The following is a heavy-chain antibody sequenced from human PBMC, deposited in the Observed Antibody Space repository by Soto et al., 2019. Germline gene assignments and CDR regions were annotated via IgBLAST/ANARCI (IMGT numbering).Heavy chain of an antibody. Sequence: TLSLTCIVSGGSISNYYWSWIRQPPGKGLEWIGYIYYSGSTNYTPSLTSRVTISVDTSKNQFSLKLSSVTAADTAVYYCARHRYSYGVYYFDYWGQGTLVTVSS. CDR3: ARHRYSYGVYYFDY. V-gene: IGHV4-59*08. CDR2: IYYSGST. D-gene: IGHD5-18*01. CDR1: GGSISNYY. J-gene: IGHJ4*02.